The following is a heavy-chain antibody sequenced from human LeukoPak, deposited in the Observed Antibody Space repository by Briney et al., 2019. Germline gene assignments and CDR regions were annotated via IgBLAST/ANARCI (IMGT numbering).Heavy chain of an antibody. D-gene: IGHD3-10*01. CDR2: ISCSGGST. CDR3: AKDRRMVRGVVDY. Sequence: GGSLRLSCAASEFTFSSYAVSWVRQAPGKGLEGVSAISCSGGSTYYADSVKGRFTISRDNSKNTLYLQMNSLRAEDTAVYYCAKDRRMVRGVVDYWGQGTLVTVSS. V-gene: IGHV3-23*01. CDR1: EFTFSSYA. J-gene: IGHJ4*02.